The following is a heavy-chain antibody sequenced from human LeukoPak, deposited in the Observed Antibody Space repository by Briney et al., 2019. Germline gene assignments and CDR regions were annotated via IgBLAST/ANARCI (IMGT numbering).Heavy chain of an antibody. CDR1: GGSIISSSYS. J-gene: IGHJ6*02. CDR3: EGSPIGYGMDV. Sequence: SETLSLTCTVSGGSIISSSYSWAWIRQPPGKGLEWVGSIYHSGSTYYNPSLQSRVTISVDTSKNHFSLKLTSVTAADTAVYYCEGSPIGYGMDVWGQGTTVIVSS. CDR2: IYHSGST. V-gene: IGHV4-39*02.